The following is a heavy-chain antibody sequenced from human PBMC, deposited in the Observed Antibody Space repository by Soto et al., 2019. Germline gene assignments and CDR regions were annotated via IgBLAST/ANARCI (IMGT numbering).Heavy chain of an antibody. Sequence: PSQTLSLTCAISGDSVSSNSAAWNWIRQSPSRGLEWLGRTYYGSKWYNDYAVSVKSRITINPDTSKNQFSLQLNSVTPEDTAVYYCARENMVRGVIHTHYYYYGMDVWGQGTTVTVSS. CDR2: TYYGSKWYN. J-gene: IGHJ6*02. CDR1: GDSVSSNSAA. D-gene: IGHD3-10*01. CDR3: ARENMVRGVIHTHYYYYGMDV. V-gene: IGHV6-1*01.